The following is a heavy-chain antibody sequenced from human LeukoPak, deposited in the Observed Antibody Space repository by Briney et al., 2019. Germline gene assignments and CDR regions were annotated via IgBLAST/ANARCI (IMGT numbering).Heavy chain of an antibody. J-gene: IGHJ5*01. V-gene: IGHV3-7*01. CDR1: GFSFSLYW. CDR2: IDPDGTWA. Sequence: GGSLRLSCATSGFSFSLYWLSWVRQGPGEGLDWVASIDPDGTWAAYADSVKGRFTISKDTAQNSVHLQMNRPRAEDTAVYYCARLFGGVTTFDFWGQGTLVTVSS. CDR3: ARLFGGVTTFDF. D-gene: IGHD4-17*01.